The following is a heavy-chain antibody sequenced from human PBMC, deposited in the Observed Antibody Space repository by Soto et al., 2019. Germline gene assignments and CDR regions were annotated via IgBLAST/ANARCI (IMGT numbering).Heavy chain of an antibody. CDR1: GGTFSSYA. Sequence: SVKVSCKASGGTFSSYAISWVRQAPGQGLEWMGGIIPIFGTANYAQKFQGRVTITGDKSASTAYMELSSLRSEDTAVYYCARDLGEWHDDWGQGTRVTVSS. CDR2: IIPIFGTA. CDR3: ARDLGEWHDD. J-gene: IGHJ4*02. D-gene: IGHD3-3*01. V-gene: IGHV1-69*06.